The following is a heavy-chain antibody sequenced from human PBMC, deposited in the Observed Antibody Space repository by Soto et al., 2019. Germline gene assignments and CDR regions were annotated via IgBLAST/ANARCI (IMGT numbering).Heavy chain of an antibody. Sequence: QVQLVQSGAEVKKPGSSVKVSCKASGGTFSSYAISWVRQAPGQGLEWMGGIIPIFGTANYAQKFQGRVTITAEQSTSTAYMELSSLRSEDTAVYYCARESLRETPLGYYFDYWGQGTLVTVSS. V-gene: IGHV1-69*12. D-gene: IGHD1-26*01. CDR3: ARESLRETPLGYYFDY. CDR1: GGTFSSYA. J-gene: IGHJ4*02. CDR2: IIPIFGTA.